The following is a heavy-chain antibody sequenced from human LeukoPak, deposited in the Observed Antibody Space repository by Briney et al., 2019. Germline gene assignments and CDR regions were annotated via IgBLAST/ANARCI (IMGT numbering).Heavy chain of an antibody. J-gene: IGHJ4*02. V-gene: IGHV3-74*01. CDR1: GFTFSSSW. Sequence: GGSLRLSCAASGFTFSSSWIPWVRQAPGKGLVWVSRIKTDGSGGSTTSYADSVKGRFTISRDNAKNTLFLQMNSLRAEDTAVYYCAKERAGAGEYWGQGTLVTVSA. CDR2: IKTDGSGGSTT. CDR3: AKERAGAGEY. D-gene: IGHD6-13*01.